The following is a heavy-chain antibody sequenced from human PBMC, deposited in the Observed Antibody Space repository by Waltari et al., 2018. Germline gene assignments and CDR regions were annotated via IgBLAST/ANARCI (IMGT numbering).Heavy chain of an antibody. V-gene: IGHV4-34*01. CDR2: INHSGST. CDR1: GGSFSGYY. CDR3: AREGGGIVGANYFDY. J-gene: IGHJ4*02. Sequence: QVQLQQWGAGLLKPSEPLSLTCPVYGGSFSGYYCSWIRQPPGQGLEWIWEINHSGSTNYNPSLKSRVTISVDTSKNQFSLKLSSVTAADTAVYYCAREGGGIVGANYFDYWGQGTLVTVSS. D-gene: IGHD1-26*01.